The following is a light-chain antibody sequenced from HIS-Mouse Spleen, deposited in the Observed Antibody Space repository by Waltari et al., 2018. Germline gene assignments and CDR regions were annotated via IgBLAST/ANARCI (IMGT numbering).Light chain of an antibody. V-gene: IGKV3-15*01. Sequence: EIVMTQSPATLSVSPGERATLSCSASQSVSSNLAWYQQKPGQAHRLLIYGASTRATGIPARFSGSGSGTEFNLTISSMQSEDFAVYYCQQYNNWHPYTFGQGTKLEIK. CDR3: QQYNNWHPYT. CDR2: GAS. CDR1: QSVSSN. J-gene: IGKJ2*01.